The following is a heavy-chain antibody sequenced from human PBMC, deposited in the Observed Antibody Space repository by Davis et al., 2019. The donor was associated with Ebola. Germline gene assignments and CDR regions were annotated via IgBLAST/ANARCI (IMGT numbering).Heavy chain of an antibody. CDR1: GYTFIGYY. Sequence: ASVKVSCKASGYTFIGYYMHWVRQAPGQGLEWMGWMNPNTGYTMYAQKFRGRVTMTSDTPSSTAYMELSSLKSDDTAVYYCARVGDHGPGSYYKYGMDVWGQGTTVIVSS. J-gene: IGHJ6*02. D-gene: IGHD3-10*01. CDR2: MNPNTGYT. V-gene: IGHV1-2*02. CDR3: ARVGDHGPGSYYKYGMDV.